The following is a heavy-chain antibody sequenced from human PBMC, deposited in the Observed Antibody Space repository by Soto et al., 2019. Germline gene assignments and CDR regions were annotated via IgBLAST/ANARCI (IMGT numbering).Heavy chain of an antibody. CDR2: INPSGGST. CDR3: ARAGFIVVVPAAAFDI. Sequence: QVQLVQSGAEVKKPGASVKVSCKASGYTFTSYYMHWVRQAPGQGLEWMGIINPSGGSTSYAQKFQGRVTMTMDTSTSTVYMELSSLRSEDTAVYYCARAGFIVVVPAAAFDIWGQGTMVTVSS. D-gene: IGHD2-2*01. V-gene: IGHV1-46*03. J-gene: IGHJ3*02. CDR1: GYTFTSYY.